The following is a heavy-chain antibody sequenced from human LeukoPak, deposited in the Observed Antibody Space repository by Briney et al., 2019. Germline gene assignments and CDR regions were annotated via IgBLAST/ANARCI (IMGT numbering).Heavy chain of an antibody. V-gene: IGHV4-39*01. CDR2: IYYSGST. D-gene: IGHD2-2*01. CDR1: GGSISSSSYY. CDR3: ARSSVVPAALAGRGRGWFDP. J-gene: IGHJ5*02. Sequence: SETLSLTCTVSGGSISSSSYYWGWIRQPPGKGLEWIGSIYYSGSTYYNPSLKSRVTISVDTSKNQFSLKLSSVTAADTAVYYCARSSVVPAALAGRGRGWFDPWGQGTLVTVSS.